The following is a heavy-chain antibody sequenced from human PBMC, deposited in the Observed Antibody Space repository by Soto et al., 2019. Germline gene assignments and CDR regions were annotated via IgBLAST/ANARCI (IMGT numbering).Heavy chain of an antibody. J-gene: IGHJ6*02. CDR1: GFSFSIYW. D-gene: IGHD2-8*01. V-gene: IGHV3-7*05. Sequence: EVQLVESGGGVVQPGGSLRLSCAASGFSFSIYWMNWVRQAPGKGLEWVANIKEDGSEEFYVDSVKGRFTISRDNAKNSLYLDMNSLRGEDTAVYYCARDWCPPGRGSALGYYYHFGMDVWGQGTTVTVPS. CDR3: ARDWCPPGRGSALGYYYHFGMDV. CDR2: IKEDGSEE.